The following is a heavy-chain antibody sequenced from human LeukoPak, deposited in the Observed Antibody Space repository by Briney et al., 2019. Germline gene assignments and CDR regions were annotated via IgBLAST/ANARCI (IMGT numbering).Heavy chain of an antibody. D-gene: IGHD4-17*01. J-gene: IGHJ3*02. CDR2: ISYDGSLK. V-gene: IGHV3-33*01. CDR3: ARYNGDYRAFDM. Sequence: GGSLRLSCATSGFSFSLSNYGMHWVRQAPGKGLEWVAVISYDGSLKYYADSVKGRFTISRDTSEKTLFLQMSSLRAEDTAVYYCARYNGDYRAFDMWGQGTMVSVSS. CDR1: GFSFSLSNYG.